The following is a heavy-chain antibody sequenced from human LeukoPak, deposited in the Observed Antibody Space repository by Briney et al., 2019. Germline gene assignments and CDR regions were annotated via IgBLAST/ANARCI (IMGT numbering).Heavy chain of an antibody. CDR1: GGSISSYY. V-gene: IGHV4-59*01. J-gene: IGHJ2*01. Sequence: SETLSLTCTVSGGSISSYYWSWIRQPPGKGLEWIGYIYYSGSTNYNSSLKSRVTISVDTSKNQFSLKLSSVTAADTAVYYCARCRVGFSSSSDWYFDLWGRGTLVTVSS. D-gene: IGHD6-6*01. CDR3: ARCRVGFSSSSDWYFDL. CDR2: IYYSGST.